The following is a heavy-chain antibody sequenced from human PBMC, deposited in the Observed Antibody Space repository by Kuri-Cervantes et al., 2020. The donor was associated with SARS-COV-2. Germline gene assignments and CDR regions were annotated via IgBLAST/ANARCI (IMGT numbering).Heavy chain of an antibody. Sequence: SETLSLTCTVSGGSITTYSYYWGWIRQPPGKGLEWIGSLYYSGSTYYNPSLKSRVTISIDTSKNQFSLRLSSVTAADTAVYYCARVLRTASFDFWGQGTLVTVSS. CDR1: GGSITTYSYY. D-gene: IGHD3-16*01. J-gene: IGHJ4*02. CDR3: ARVLRTASFDF. V-gene: IGHV4-39*01. CDR2: LYYSGST.